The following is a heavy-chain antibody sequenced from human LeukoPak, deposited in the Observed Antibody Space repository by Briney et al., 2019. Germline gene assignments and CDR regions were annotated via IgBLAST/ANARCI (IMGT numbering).Heavy chain of an antibody. CDR2: ISAATTNA. CDR3: ATTSPRYSTTWYYPPGY. D-gene: IGHD2/OR15-2a*01. CDR1: GFTFTSYA. J-gene: IGHJ4*02. Sequence: GGSLRLSCAASGFTFTSYAMSWVRQAPGNGLEWVSSISAATTNAYYADSVQGRFTISRDYSKNTLYLQMNSLRVEDTAVYYCATTSPRYSTTWYYPPGYWGQGTLVTVSS. V-gene: IGHV3-23*01.